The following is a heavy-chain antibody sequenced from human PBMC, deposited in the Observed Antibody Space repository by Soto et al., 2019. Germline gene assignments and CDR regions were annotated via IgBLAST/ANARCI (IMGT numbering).Heavy chain of an antibody. Sequence: GGSLRLSCAASGFVFKDSSIHWVRQASGKGLEWVGRIRDRAFSYATAYAASVKGRFTISRDDSTNTAYLQMNSLKTEDTAIYYCTRLISAAQDYWGQGTLVTVSS. CDR3: TRLISAAQDY. CDR1: GFVFKDSS. J-gene: IGHJ4*02. CDR2: IRDRAFSYAT. V-gene: IGHV3-73*01. D-gene: IGHD3-10*01.